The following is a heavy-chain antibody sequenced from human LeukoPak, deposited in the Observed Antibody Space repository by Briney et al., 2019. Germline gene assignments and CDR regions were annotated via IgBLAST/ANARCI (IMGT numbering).Heavy chain of an antibody. Sequence: GGSLRLSCAASGFTVSTNHVGWVRLAPGKGLEWVSITYTGGNIYYADSVKGRFTISRDNSKNTVYLQMSSLSAEDTAVYYCVKGIGADSRWFDPWGQGTLVTVSS. J-gene: IGHJ5*02. CDR1: GFTVSTNH. D-gene: IGHD6-25*01. CDR2: TYTGGNI. V-gene: IGHV3-53*05. CDR3: VKGIGADSRWFDP.